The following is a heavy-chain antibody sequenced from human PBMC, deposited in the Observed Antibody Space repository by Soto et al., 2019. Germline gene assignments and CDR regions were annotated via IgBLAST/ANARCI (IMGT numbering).Heavy chain of an antibody. Sequence: QLQLVQSGAEVREPGSSVKVSCKASGGTFSSYTVIWVRQAPGQGLEWMGGITPTLNIAKYAEKVQGRVTITADESTSTVNMHLSSLRSEDTAVYFCARGYHSGSNPSSFDYWGQGTLVAVSS. V-gene: IGHV1-69*01. J-gene: IGHJ4*02. D-gene: IGHD1-26*01. CDR1: GGTFSSYT. CDR2: ITPTLNIA. CDR3: ARGYHSGSNPSSFDY.